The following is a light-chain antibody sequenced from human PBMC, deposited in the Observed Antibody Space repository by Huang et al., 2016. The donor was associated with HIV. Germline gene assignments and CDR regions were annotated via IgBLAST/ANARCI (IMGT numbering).Light chain of an antibody. J-gene: IGKJ1*01. Sequence: EIALTQSPGTLSLSPGERATLSCGASQTLSSSHLAWYQQRPGQAPRLLIYGASSRATGSPDRFIGSGSGTDFTLTISRLEPEDFAVYYCHQYDSSPSTFGQGTKVEI. V-gene: IGKV3-20*01. CDR1: QTLSSSH. CDR2: GAS. CDR3: HQYDSSPST.